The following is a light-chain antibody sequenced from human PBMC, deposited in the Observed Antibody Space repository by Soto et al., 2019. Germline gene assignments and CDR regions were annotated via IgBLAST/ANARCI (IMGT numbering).Light chain of an antibody. CDR2: GAS. Sequence: EIVLTQSPGTVSLSPGERVTLSVSGSQSVSSSFLAWYQHKPGQAPRLIIYGASSRATGIPDRFSGSGSGADFTLTISRLEPEDFAVYYCQHYGSSLWGFGPGTEVDIK. V-gene: IGKV3-20*01. J-gene: IGKJ1*01. CDR3: QHYGSSLWG. CDR1: QSVSSSF.